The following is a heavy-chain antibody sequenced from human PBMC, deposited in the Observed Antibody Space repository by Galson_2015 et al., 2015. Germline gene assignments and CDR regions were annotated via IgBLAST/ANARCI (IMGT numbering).Heavy chain of an antibody. J-gene: IGHJ4*02. CDR3: AVDYDFWTAYYTGRTTY. D-gene: IGHD3-3*01. Sequence: LRLSCAASGFTFTTYSMKWVRQAPGKGLEWVSSISSTSSYIDYADSVKGRFTISRDNAKNSLYLQMNSLRAEDTAVYYCAVDYDFWTAYYTGRTTYWGQGTLVTVSS. V-gene: IGHV3-21*01. CDR1: GFTFTTYS. CDR2: ISSTSSYI.